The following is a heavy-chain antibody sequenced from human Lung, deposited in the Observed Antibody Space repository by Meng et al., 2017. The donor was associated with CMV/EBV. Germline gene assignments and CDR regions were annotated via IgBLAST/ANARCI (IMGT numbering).Heavy chain of an antibody. D-gene: IGHD3-3*01. V-gene: IGHV4-61*01. J-gene: IGHJ4*02. CDR1: GGSVSSGSYY. CDR2: IYYSGST. Sequence: SETLSLTCTVSGGSVSSGSYYWSWIRQPPGKGLEWIGYIYYSGSTNYNPSLKSRITITVNTSKNQYSLKLSSVTAADTAVYYCARGPGFLELPKNWGQGTLVTVSS. CDR3: ARGPGFLELPKN.